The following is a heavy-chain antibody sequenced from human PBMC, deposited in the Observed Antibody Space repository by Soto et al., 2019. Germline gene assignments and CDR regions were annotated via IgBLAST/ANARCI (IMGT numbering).Heavy chain of an antibody. D-gene: IGHD3-10*01. CDR1: GYSFTSYW. V-gene: IGHV5-51*01. CDR2: IYPGDSDT. CDR3: ARDSGRLVRGVRMPYYYYYMDV. J-gene: IGHJ6*03. Sequence: PGESLKISCKGSGYSFTSYWIGWVRQMPGKGLEWMGIIYPGDSDTRYSPSFQGQVTISADKSISTAYLQWSSLKASDTAMYYCARDSGRLVRGVRMPYYYYYMDVWGKGTTVTVSS.